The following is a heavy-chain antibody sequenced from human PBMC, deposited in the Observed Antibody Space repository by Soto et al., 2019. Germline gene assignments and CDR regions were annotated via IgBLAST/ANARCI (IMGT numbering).Heavy chain of an antibody. V-gene: IGHV4-39*07. J-gene: IGHJ4*02. CDR1: GGTISSSSYY. CDR3: ARDHSGTGYGY. Sequence: SETLSLTCTVSGGTISSSSYYWGWIRPPPGKGLEWIGSIYYSGSTYYNPSLKRRVTISVDTSKNQFSLKLSSVTAADTAVYYCARDHSGTGYGYWGQGTLVTVSS. D-gene: IGHD1-26*01. CDR2: IYYSGST.